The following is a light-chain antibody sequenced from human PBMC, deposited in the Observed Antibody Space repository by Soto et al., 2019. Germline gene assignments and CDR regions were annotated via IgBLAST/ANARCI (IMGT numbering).Light chain of an antibody. Sequence: EIVMTQSPATLSVSPGERATLSCRASQSVDSNLAWYQQKPGQPPRLLIYDASTRATGIPARISGSGSGTEFTLTISSLEPEDFAVYYCQQRSNWPITFGQGTRLEIK. CDR2: DAS. CDR3: QQRSNWPIT. CDR1: QSVDSN. V-gene: IGKV3-15*01. J-gene: IGKJ5*01.